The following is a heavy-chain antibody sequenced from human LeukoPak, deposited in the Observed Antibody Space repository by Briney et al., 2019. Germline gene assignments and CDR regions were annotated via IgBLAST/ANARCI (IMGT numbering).Heavy chain of an antibody. CDR3: ARGQRTVRGGNWFDP. V-gene: IGHV4-30-2*01. J-gene: IGHJ5*02. CDR1: GGSISSGGYY. CDR2: IYHSGST. D-gene: IGHD1-14*01. Sequence: PSQTLSLTCTVSGGSISSGGYYWSWIRQPPGKGLEWIGYIYHSGSTYYNPSLKSRVTISVDRSKNQFSLKLSSVTAADTAVYYCARGQRTVRGGNWFDPWGQGTLVTVSS.